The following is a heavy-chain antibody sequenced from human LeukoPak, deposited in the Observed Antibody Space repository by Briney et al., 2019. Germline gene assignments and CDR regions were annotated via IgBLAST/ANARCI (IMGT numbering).Heavy chain of an antibody. Sequence: PSETLSLTCTVSGGSISSYYWSWIRQPPGKGLEWIAHIYDSGSTNYNPSLRSRVTISVDTSKNQFSLKLSSVTAADTAVYYCARDQSGSYGIDYWGQGTLVTVSS. D-gene: IGHD1-26*01. V-gene: IGHV4-59*01. CDR3: ARDQSGSYGIDY. J-gene: IGHJ4*02. CDR1: GGSISSYY. CDR2: IYDSGST.